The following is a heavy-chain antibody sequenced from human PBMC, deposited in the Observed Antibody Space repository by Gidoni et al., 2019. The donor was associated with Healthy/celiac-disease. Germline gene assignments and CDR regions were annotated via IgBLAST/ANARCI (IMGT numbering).Heavy chain of an antibody. CDR3: ASSSGYDPDPFDY. D-gene: IGHD5-12*01. J-gene: IGHJ4*02. V-gene: IGHV3-21*01. Sequence: EVQLVESGGGLVKPGGSLRLSCAASGFTFSSYSMNWVRQAPGKGLEWVSSISSSSSYIYYADSVKGRFTISRDNAKNSLYLQMNSLRAEDTAVYYCASSSGYDPDPFDYWGQGTLVTVSS. CDR2: ISSSSSYI. CDR1: GFTFSSYS.